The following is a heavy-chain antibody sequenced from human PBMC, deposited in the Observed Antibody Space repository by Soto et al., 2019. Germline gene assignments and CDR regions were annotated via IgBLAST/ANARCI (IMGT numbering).Heavy chain of an antibody. D-gene: IGHD6-13*01. CDR2: VYNSGST. CDR3: ARYRREAVAGYTLDN. J-gene: IGHJ4*02. Sequence: SETLSLTCTVSGGSISSNYWIWIRQPPGKGLEWIGYVYNSGSTNHNPSLKSRVTISEDTSKSQFSLKVNSMTAADTAVYYCARYRREAVAGYTLDNWGQGILVTVSS. V-gene: IGHV4-59*01. CDR1: GGSISSNY.